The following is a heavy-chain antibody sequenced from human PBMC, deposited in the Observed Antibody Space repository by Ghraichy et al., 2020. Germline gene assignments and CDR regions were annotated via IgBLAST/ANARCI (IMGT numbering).Heavy chain of an antibody. J-gene: IGHJ4*02. CDR1: GFTFSSYS. D-gene: IGHD4-17*01. V-gene: IGHV3-21*01. CDR2: ISSSSSYI. CDR3: ARNLADGDYVVFDY. Sequence: LSLTCAASGFTFSSYSMNWVRQAPGKGLEWVSSISSSSSYIYYADSVKGRFTISRDNAKNSLYLQMNSLRSEDTAVYYCARNLADGDYVVFDYWGQGTLVTVSS.